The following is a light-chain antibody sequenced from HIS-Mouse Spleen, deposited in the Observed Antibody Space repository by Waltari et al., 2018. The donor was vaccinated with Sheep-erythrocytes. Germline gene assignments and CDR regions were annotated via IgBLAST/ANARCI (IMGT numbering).Light chain of an antibody. CDR3: CSYAGSSTPWV. V-gene: IGLV2-23*01. CDR2: EGS. J-gene: IGLJ3*02. CDR1: SSDFGSYNL. Sequence: QSALTQPAPVSGSPGQSITISCTGTSSDFGSYNLVSWYQQHPGKAPKLMIYEGSKRPSGVSNRFSGSKSGNTASLTISGLQAEDEADYYCCSYAGSSTPWVFGGGTKLTVL.